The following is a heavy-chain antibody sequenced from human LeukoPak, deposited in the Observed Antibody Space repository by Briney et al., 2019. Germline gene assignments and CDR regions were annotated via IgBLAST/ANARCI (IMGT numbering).Heavy chain of an antibody. J-gene: IGHJ6*03. CDR3: ARGTIVGVSYYYMDV. CDR1: GFTFSSYS. D-gene: IGHD1-26*01. Sequence: PGGSLRLSCAASGFTFSSYSMNWVRPAPGKGLEWVSYISSSSSTIYYADSMKGRFTISRDNAKNSLYLQMNSLRAEDTAVYYCARGTIVGVSYYYMDVWGKGTTVTVSS. CDR2: ISSSSSTI. V-gene: IGHV3-48*01.